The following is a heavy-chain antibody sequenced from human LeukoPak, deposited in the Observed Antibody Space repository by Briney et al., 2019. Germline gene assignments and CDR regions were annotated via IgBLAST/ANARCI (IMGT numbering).Heavy chain of an antibody. V-gene: IGHV3-11*04. D-gene: IGHD5-12*01. CDR3: ARAPAVATDHYYYYMDV. CDR1: GFTFSDYY. J-gene: IGHJ6*03. CDR2: ISSSGSTI. Sequence: KPGGSLRLSCAASGFTFSDYYMSWIRQAPGKGLEWVSYISSSGSTIYYADSLKGRFTISRDNAKNSLYLQMNSLRAEDTAVYYCARAPAVATDHYYYYMDVWGKGTTVTISS.